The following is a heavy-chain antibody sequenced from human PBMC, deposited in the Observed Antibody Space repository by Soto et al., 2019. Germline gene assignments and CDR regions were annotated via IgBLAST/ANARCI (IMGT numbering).Heavy chain of an antibody. J-gene: IGHJ6*02. CDR1: GFTFSSYG. Sequence: GGSLRLSCAASGFTFSSYGMHWVRQAPGKGLEWVAVIWYDGSNKYYADSVKGRFTISRDNSKNTLYLQMNSLRAEDTAVYYCARDIDYGDYDYYGMDVWGQGTTVTVSS. V-gene: IGHV3-33*01. CDR3: ARDIDYGDYDYYGMDV. D-gene: IGHD4-17*01. CDR2: IWYDGSNK.